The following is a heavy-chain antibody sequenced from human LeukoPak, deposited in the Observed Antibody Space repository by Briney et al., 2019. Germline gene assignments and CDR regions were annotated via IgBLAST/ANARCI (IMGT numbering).Heavy chain of an antibody. D-gene: IGHD3-10*01. V-gene: IGHV3-21*01. J-gene: IGHJ3*02. CDR3: ARDRRPWFGSPRDAFDI. CDR2: ISSSSSYI. CDR1: GFTFSSYS. Sequence: GGSLRLSCAASGFTFSSYSMNWVRQAPGKGLEWVSSISSSSSYIYYADSAKGRFTISRDNAKNSLYLQMNSLRAEDTAVYYCARDRRPWFGSPRDAFDIWGQGTMVTVSS.